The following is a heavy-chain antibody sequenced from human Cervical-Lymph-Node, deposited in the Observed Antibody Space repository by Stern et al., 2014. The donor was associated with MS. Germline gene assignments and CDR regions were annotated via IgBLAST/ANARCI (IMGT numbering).Heavy chain of an antibody. Sequence: QLVQSGAEVKKPGASVKVSCKASGYTFSSYAIHWVRQAPGQKLDWMGWINGGNGNTQYSQKFQGRVTITRDSSADTVYMELSSLTFEDTAIYFCARDPFNYWGQGTLVTVSS. CDR1: GYTFSSYA. V-gene: IGHV1-3*01. CDR3: ARDPFNY. J-gene: IGHJ4*02. CDR2: INGGNGNT.